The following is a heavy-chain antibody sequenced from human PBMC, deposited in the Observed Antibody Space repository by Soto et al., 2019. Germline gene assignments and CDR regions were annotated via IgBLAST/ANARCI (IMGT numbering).Heavy chain of an antibody. CDR1: GFTFSNYG. D-gene: IGHD1-26*01. Sequence: GGSLRLSCAASGFTFSNYGLHWVRQAPGKGLEWVALISYDGSNKYYVDSVKGRFTISRDNSKNTLYLQMNSLRAEDTAVYYCSGSYHYFDYWGQGTLVTVSS. J-gene: IGHJ4*02. CDR2: ISYDGSNK. V-gene: IGHV3-30*03. CDR3: SGSYHYFDY.